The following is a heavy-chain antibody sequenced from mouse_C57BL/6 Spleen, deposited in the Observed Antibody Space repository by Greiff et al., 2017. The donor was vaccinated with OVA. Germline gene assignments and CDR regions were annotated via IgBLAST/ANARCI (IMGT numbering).Heavy chain of an antibody. CDR3: AREDSQLASGFAY. CDR1: GFTFSSYG. V-gene: IGHV5-6*01. CDR2: ISSGGSYT. J-gene: IGHJ3*01. D-gene: IGHD6-1*02. Sequence: EVHLVESGGDLVKPGGSLKLSCAASGFTFSSYGMSWVRQTPDKRLEWVATISSGGSYTYYPDSVKGRFTISRDNAKNTLYLQMSSLKSEDTAMYYCAREDSQLASGFAYWGQGTLVTVSA.